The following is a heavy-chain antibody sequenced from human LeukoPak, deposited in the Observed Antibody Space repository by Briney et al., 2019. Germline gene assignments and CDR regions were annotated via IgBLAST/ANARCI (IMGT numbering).Heavy chain of an antibody. J-gene: IGHJ4*02. Sequence: SETLSLTCAVYGGSFSGYYWSWIRQPPGKGLEWIGEINHSGSTNYNPSLKSRVTISVDTSKNQFSLKLSSVTAADTAVYYCASHVITFGGVIVPRRYFDYWGQGTLVTVSS. D-gene: IGHD3-16*02. CDR3: ASHVITFGGVIVPRRYFDY. V-gene: IGHV4-34*01. CDR1: GGSFSGYY. CDR2: INHSGST.